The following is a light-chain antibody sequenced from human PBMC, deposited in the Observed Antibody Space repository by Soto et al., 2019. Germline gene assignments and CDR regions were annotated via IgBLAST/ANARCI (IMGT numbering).Light chain of an antibody. V-gene: IGKV3-20*01. CDR3: QQYSPPIT. J-gene: IGKJ5*01. Sequence: EIVLTQSPGPLSLSPGERATLSCRSSQSVSSSYLAWYQQKPGQAPRLLIYGASSRATGIPDRFSGSGSGTGFTLTISRLEPEDFAVYYCQQYSPPITLGQGTRLEIK. CDR1: QSVSSSY. CDR2: GAS.